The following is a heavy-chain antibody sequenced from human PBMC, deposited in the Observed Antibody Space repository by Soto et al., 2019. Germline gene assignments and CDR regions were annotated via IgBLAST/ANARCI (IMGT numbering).Heavy chain of an antibody. J-gene: IGHJ4*02. CDR3: ARWGTTGGLDV. V-gene: IGHV3-30*19. CDR2: TSYDGSNT. CDR1: GFIFRSYV. D-gene: IGHD3-16*01. Sequence: QVQLVESGGGVVQPGTSLRLSCVGSGFIFRSYVIHWVRQAPGKGLEWVALTSYDGSNTYYDDSVKGRFTISRDNSRNTVDLQMASLRLEETALYYCARWGTTGGLDVWGQGTLVSVSS.